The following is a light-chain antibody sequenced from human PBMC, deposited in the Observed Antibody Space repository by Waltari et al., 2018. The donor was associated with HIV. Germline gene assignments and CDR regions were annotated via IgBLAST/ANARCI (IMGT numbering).Light chain of an antibody. CDR2: GAS. V-gene: IGKV3-20*01. CDR1: QSVSSSY. Sequence: DIVLTQSPGTLSLSPGERATLSCRPSQSVSSSYLAWYQQKPGQAPRLLIYGASSRATGIPDRFSGSGSGTDFTLTISRLEPEDFAVYYCQQYGSSPPYTFGQGTKLEIK. J-gene: IGKJ2*01. CDR3: QQYGSSPPYT.